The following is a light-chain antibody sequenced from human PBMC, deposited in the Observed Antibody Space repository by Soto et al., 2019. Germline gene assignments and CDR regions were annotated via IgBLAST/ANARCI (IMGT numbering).Light chain of an antibody. V-gene: IGKV1-5*03. CDR2: KAS. CDR1: QSISSW. J-gene: IGKJ1*01. Sequence: DIQMTQSPSTLSASVRDRVTLTCRASQSISSWLAWYQQKPGKVPKLLIYKASSLESGVPSRFSGSGSGTEFTLTISSLQPDEFATYYCQQYTTAFRTVGQGTKVDIK. CDR3: QQYTTAFRT.